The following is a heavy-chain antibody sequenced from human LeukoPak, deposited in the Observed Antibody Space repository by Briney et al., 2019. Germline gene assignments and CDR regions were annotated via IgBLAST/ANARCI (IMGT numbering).Heavy chain of an antibody. Sequence: KPGGSLRLSCTASGFTFSDYYMSWIRQAPGKGLEWVSYISGSNTYTNYADSVKGRFTTSRDNAKNSLYLQMNSLRAEDTAVYYCARGSSGWFNFDYWGQGTLVTVSS. V-gene: IGHV3-11*06. CDR3: ARGSSGWFNFDY. CDR1: GFTFSDYY. J-gene: IGHJ4*02. D-gene: IGHD6-19*01. CDR2: ISGSNTYT.